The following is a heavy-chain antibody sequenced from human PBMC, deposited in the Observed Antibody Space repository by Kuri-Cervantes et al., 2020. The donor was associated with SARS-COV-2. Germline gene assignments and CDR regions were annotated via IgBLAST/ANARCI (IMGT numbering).Heavy chain of an antibody. Sequence: GGSLRLSCKGSGYSFTSYWIGWVRQMPGKGLEWMGIIYPGDSDTRYSPSFQGQVTISADKSISTAYLQWSSLKASDTAMYYCAGPPVRGSSNAFDIWGQGTTVTVSS. V-gene: IGHV5-51*01. J-gene: IGHJ3*02. CDR2: IYPGDSDT. D-gene: IGHD3-10*02. CDR1: GYSFTSYW. CDR3: AGPPVRGSSNAFDI.